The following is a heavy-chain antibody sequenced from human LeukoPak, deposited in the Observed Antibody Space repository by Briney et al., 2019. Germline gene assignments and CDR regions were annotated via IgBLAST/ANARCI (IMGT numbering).Heavy chain of an antibody. J-gene: IGHJ5*02. Sequence: PGTSLRLSCAASGFTFSNSWMSWVRQAPGEGLEWVANIKVDGSQTYYVDSVKGRFTISRDNAKSSLYLQMNSLRAEDTAVYYCARAYSSPNWFDPWGQGTLVTVSS. CDR1: GFTFSNSW. CDR2: IKVDGSQT. D-gene: IGHD6-13*01. CDR3: ARAYSSPNWFDP. V-gene: IGHV3-7*04.